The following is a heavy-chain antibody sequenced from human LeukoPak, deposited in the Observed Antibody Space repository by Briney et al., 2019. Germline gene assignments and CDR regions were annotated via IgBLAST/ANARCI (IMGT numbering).Heavy chain of an antibody. CDR3: ARDSLRDCYNTGCHDYYYYALDV. CDR2: INHSGST. D-gene: IGHD2-2*01. J-gene: IGHJ6*02. Sequence: KPSETLSLTCAVYGGSFSGYYWSWIRQPPGKGLEWIGEINHSGSTNYNPSLKSRVTISVDTSKNQFSLKLSSVTAADTAVYYCARDSLRDCYNTGCHDYYYYALDVWGQGTTVNVSS. V-gene: IGHV4-34*01. CDR1: GGSFSGYY.